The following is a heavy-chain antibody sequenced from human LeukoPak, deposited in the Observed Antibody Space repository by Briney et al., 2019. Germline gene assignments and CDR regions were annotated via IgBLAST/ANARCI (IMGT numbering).Heavy chain of an antibody. D-gene: IGHD6-13*01. Sequence: PGGSLRLXCAASGFTLSSYAMSWVRQAPGKGLEWVSAISGSGGSTYYADSVKGRFTISRDNSKNTLYLQMNSLRAEDTAVYYCAKGSLYSRRYWGQGTLVTVSS. CDR2: ISGSGGST. CDR1: GFTLSSYA. V-gene: IGHV3-23*01. J-gene: IGHJ4*02. CDR3: AKGSLYSRRY.